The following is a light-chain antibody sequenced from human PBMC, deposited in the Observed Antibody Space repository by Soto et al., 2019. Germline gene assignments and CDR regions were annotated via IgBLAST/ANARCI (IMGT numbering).Light chain of an antibody. CDR3: QSYDSSLSAPV. J-gene: IGLJ1*01. V-gene: IGLV1-40*01. CDR2: GNS. CDR1: SSNIGAGYD. Sequence: QSVLTQPPSVSGAPGQRVTISCTGSSSNIGAGYDVHWYQQLPGTAPKLLIYGNSNRPSGVPDRFSGSKSGTSASLAITGLQADDEADYYCQSYDSSLSAPVFGTGTQLTVL.